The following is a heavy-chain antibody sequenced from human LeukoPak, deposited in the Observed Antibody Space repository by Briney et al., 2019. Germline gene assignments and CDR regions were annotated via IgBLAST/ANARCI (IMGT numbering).Heavy chain of an antibody. V-gene: IGHV1-69*13. CDR1: GGTFSSYA. CDR2: IIPIFGTA. CDR3: ARDLEDYASSLSNWFDP. D-gene: IGHD6-6*01. J-gene: IGHJ5*02. Sequence: SVKVSCKASGGTFSSYAISWVRQAPGQGLEWMGGIIPIFGTANYAQKFQGRVTITADESTSTAYMELSSLRSEDTAVYYCARDLEDYASSLSNWFDPWGQGTLVTVSS.